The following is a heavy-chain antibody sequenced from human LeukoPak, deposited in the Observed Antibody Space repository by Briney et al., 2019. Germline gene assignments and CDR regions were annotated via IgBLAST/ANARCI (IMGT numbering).Heavy chain of an antibody. J-gene: IGHJ4*02. V-gene: IGHV3-72*01. CDR1: GFTFNAHY. CDR3: AREYYDGSGGYYIYHFDY. Sequence: GGSLRLSCAASGFTFNAHYMDWVRQAPGKGLEWVGRIRNKRNSYITEYAASVKGRFTISRDDSRNSLYLQMNSLRSEDTAVYYCAREYYDGSGGYYIYHFDYWGRGTLVTVSS. D-gene: IGHD3-10*01. CDR2: IRNKRNSYIT.